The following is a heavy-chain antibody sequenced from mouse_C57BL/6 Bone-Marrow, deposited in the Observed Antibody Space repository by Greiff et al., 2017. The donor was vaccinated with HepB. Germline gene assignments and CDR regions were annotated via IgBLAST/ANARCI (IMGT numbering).Heavy chain of an antibody. CDR1: GYTFTDYY. CDR2: IYPGSGNT. J-gene: IGHJ3*01. CDR3: ARGQLLAY. Sequence: QVQLQQSGAELVRPGASVKLSCKASGYTFTDYYINWVKQRPGQGLEWIARIYPGSGNTYYNEKFKGKATLTAEKSSSTAYMQLSSLTSEDSAVYFCARGQLLAYWGQGTLVTVSA. D-gene: IGHD3-2*01. V-gene: IGHV1-76*01.